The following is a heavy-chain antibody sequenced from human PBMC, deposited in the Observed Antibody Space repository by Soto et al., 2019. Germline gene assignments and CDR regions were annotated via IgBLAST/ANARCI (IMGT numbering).Heavy chain of an antibody. CDR3: ARSVYTYGRGPWWFDT. D-gene: IGHD5-18*01. J-gene: IGHJ5*02. V-gene: IGHV1-2*02. Sequence: QVQLVQSGAEVKKPGASVRVSCKASGYTFRDFYIQWVRQAPGQGLEWMGWINPNNGGTNYAQQFQGRVTMTRDTSISTAYMELGRLRSDDTAVYYCARSVYTYGRGPWWFDTWGQGTLVTVSS. CDR1: GYTFRDFY. CDR2: INPNNGGT.